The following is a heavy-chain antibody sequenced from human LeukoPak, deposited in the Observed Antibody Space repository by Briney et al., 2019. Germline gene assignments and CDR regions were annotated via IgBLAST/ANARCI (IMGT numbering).Heavy chain of an antibody. J-gene: IGHJ6*03. D-gene: IGHD5-18*01. CDR3: ASVRYSYGAKYYYYYYMDV. CDR2: INHSGST. Sequence: SETLSLTCAVYGGSFSGYYWSWIRQPPGKGLEWIGEINHSGSTNYNPSLKSRVTISVDTSKNQFSLKLSSVTAADTAVYYCASVRYSYGAKYYYYYYMDVWGKGTTVTISS. V-gene: IGHV4-34*01. CDR1: GGSFSGYY.